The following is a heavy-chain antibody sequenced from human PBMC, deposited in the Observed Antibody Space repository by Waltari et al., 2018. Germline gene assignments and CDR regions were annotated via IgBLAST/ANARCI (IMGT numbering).Heavy chain of an antibody. J-gene: IGHJ6*03. CDR3: ARGNYCSSTSCYSYYYYYYMDV. V-gene: IGHV4-4*07. CDR1: GGSISSYY. CDR2: IYPSGST. Sequence: QVQLQESGPGLGKPSETLSLTGPVPGGSISSYYGGWIRRPAGKGLDGFVSIYPSGSTTYNPSLKSRVTMSVDTSKNQFSLKLSSVTAADTAVYYCARGNYCSSTSCYSYYYYYYMDVWGKGTTVTISS. D-gene: IGHD2-2*02.